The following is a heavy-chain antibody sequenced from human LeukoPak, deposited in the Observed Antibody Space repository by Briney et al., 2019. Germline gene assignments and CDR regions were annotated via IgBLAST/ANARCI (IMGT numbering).Heavy chain of an antibody. CDR2: ISSNGGST. CDR3: ASPGAYY. Sequence: PGGSLRLSCAASGFTFSSYAMHWVRQAPGKGLEYVSAISSNGGSTYYANSVKGRFTISRDNSKNTLYLQMGSLRAEDMAVYYCASPGAYYWGQGPLVTVSS. V-gene: IGHV3-64*01. J-gene: IGHJ4*02. CDR1: GFTFSSYA.